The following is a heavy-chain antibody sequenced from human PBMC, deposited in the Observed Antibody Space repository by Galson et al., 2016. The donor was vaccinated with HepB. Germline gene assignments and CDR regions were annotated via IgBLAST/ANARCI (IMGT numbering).Heavy chain of an antibody. J-gene: IGHJ4*02. CDR2: FYYSGST. V-gene: IGHV4-39*01. Sequence: SETLSLTCTVSGGSISSSSYYWGWIRQPPGKGLEWIGSFYYSGSTYYNWSLKSRVTISADTSKNLLSLKLSSVTAADTAGYYCARHKSGWYFDYWGQGTLVTVSS. D-gene: IGHD6-19*01. CDR3: ARHKSGWYFDY. CDR1: GGSISSSSYY.